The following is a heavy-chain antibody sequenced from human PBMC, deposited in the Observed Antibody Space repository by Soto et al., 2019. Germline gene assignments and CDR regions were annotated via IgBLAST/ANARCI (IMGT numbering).Heavy chain of an antibody. CDR1: GGTFSSYA. J-gene: IGHJ5*02. CDR2: IIPIFGTA. V-gene: IGHV1-69*12. Sequence: QVQLVQSGAEVKKPGSSVKVSYKASGGTFSSYAISWVRQAPGQGLEWMGGIIPIFGTANYAQKFQGRVTITADESTSTAYMELSSLRSEDTAVYYCARVGYYGSGSLNWFDPWGQGTLVTVSS. D-gene: IGHD3-10*01. CDR3: ARVGYYGSGSLNWFDP.